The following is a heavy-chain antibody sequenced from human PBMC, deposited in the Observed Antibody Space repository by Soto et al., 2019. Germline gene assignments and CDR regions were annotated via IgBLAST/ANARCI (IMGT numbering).Heavy chain of an antibody. J-gene: IGHJ4*02. CDR1: GGTFSSYT. CDR3: AREEYYYGSGAFFDY. V-gene: IGHV1-69*04. D-gene: IGHD3-10*01. Sequence: KVSCKASGGTFSSYTISWVRQAPGQGLEWMGRIIPILGIANYAQKFQGRVTITADKSTSTAYMELSSLRSEGTAVYYCAREEYYYGSGAFFDYWGQGTLVTVSS. CDR2: IIPILGIA.